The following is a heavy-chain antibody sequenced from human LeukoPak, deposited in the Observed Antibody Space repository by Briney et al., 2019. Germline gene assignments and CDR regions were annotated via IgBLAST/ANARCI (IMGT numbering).Heavy chain of an antibody. CDR3: ARGPVTLDY. CDR2: ISAYNGNT. J-gene: IGHJ4*02. V-gene: IGHV1-18*01. CDR1: GYTFTSYG. Sequence: ASVKVSCKASGYTFTSYGISWVRQAPGQGLEWMGWISAYNGNTKYSQKFQGRVTITRDTSASTAYMELSSLRSEDTAVYYCARGPVTLDYWGQGTLVTVSS. D-gene: IGHD4-17*01.